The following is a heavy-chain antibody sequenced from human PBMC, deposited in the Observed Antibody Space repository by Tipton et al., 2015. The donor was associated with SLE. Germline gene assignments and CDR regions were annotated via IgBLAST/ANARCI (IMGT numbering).Heavy chain of an antibody. Sequence: PGKGLEWMGIIYPGDSDTRYSPSFQGQVTISADKSISTAYLQWSSLKASDTAMYYCARQGIVATADAFDIWGQGTMVTVSS. J-gene: IGHJ3*02. D-gene: IGHD5-12*01. V-gene: IGHV5-51*01. CDR3: ARQGIVATADAFDI. CDR2: IYPGDSDT.